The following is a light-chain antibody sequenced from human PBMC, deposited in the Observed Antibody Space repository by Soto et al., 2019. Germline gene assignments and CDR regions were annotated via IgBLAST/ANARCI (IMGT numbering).Light chain of an antibody. CDR2: ENN. J-gene: IGLJ1*01. Sequence: QSVLTQPPSVSEAPGQRVTISCTGSSSNIGAGYEAHWYQQVPGTAPKLLIYENNNRPSWVPDRFSGSKSGTSASLAITGLQAEDEAEYYCQSYDSSLRGYVFGTGTKLTVL. CDR1: SSNIGAGYE. V-gene: IGLV1-40*01. CDR3: QSYDSSLRGYV.